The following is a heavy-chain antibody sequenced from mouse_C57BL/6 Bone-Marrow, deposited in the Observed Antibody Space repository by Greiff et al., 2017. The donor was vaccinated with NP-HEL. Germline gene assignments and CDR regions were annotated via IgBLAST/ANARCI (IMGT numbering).Heavy chain of an antibody. V-gene: IGHV8-8*01. D-gene: IGHD1-2*01. CDR2: IWWDDDK. CDR1: GFSLSTFGMG. Sequence: QVTLKVSGPGILQPSQTLSLTCSFSGFSLSTFGMGVGWIRQPPGKGLEWLAHIWWDDDKYYNPALKSRLTISKDTSKNQVFLKTANVDTADTATYYCSRIRRLLRLKYFDVWGTGTTVTVSS. CDR3: SRIRRLLRLKYFDV. J-gene: IGHJ1*03.